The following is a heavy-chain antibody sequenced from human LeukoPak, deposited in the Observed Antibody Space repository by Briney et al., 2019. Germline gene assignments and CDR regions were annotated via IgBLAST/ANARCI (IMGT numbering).Heavy chain of an antibody. J-gene: IGHJ4*02. V-gene: IGHV3-74*01. CDR1: GFTFSYNW. CDR3: LGYYSGSPN. D-gene: IGHD3-10*01. Sequence: GGSLRLSCAASGFTFSYNWMHWVRQAPGKGLVWVSRISSDGRTTHYADSAKGRFTISRDSAKNTLFLQMNDLRAEDTAVYYCLGYYSGSPNWGQGTLVTVSS. CDR2: ISSDGRTT.